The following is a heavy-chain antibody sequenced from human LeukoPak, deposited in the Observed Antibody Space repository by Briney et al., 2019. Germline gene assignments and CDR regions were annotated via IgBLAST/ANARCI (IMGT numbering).Heavy chain of an antibody. D-gene: IGHD6-6*01. CDR2: ISSGGTYI. J-gene: IGHJ6*02. CDR3: AREEDSSAIRSSHGMDV. Sequence: GGSLRLSCATSGFTFSIYTMNWVRQAPGKGLEWVSCISSGGTYIYNADSVKGRFTISRDNAKNSLYLQMNNLRAEDTAVYYCAREEDSSAIRSSHGMDVWGQGTTVTVSS. V-gene: IGHV3-21*01. CDR1: GFTFSIYT.